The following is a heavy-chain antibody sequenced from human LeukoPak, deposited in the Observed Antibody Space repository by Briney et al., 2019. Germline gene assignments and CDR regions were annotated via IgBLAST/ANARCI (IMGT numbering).Heavy chain of an antibody. CDR2: IYTSGST. J-gene: IGHJ4*02. CDR3: ARGLGYYYDSSGYPTPRGYFDY. D-gene: IGHD3-22*01. Sequence: PSETLSLTCTVSGGSISSGSYYWSWIRQPAGKGLEWIGRIYTSGSTNYNPSLKSRVTISVDTSKNQFSLKLSSVTAADTAVYYCARGLGYYYDSSGYPTPRGYFDYWGQGTLVTVSS. CDR1: GGSISSGSYY. V-gene: IGHV4-61*02.